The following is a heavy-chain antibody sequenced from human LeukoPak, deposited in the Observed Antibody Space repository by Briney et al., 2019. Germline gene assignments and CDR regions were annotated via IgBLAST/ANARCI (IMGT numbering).Heavy chain of an antibody. D-gene: IGHD3-22*01. CDR1: GDSISSGTYY. CDR2: IYSSGST. CDR3: ARTFYYESSGPQDAFDM. J-gene: IGHJ3*02. Sequence: SETLSLTCTVSGDSISSGTYYVSWIRQPAGKGLEWVGRIYSSGSTNYNPSLKSRVTISADTSKNQLSLKLSSVTAADTAVYYCARTFYYESSGPQDAFDMWGQGTMVTVSS. V-gene: IGHV4-61*02.